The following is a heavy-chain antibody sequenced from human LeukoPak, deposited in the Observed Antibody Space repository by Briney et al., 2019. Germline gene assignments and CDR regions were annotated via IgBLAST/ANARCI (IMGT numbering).Heavy chain of an antibody. V-gene: IGHV4-59*08. D-gene: IGHD6-19*01. J-gene: IGHJ4*02. CDR1: GGSISSYY. CDR3: ASTYSSGWYYFDY. CDR2: IYYSGST. Sequence: KPSETLSLTCTVSGGSISSYYWSWIRQPPGKGLEWIGYIYYSGSTNYNPSLKSRVTISVDTSKNQFSLKLSSVTAADMAVYYCASTYSSGWYYFDYWGQGTLVTVSS.